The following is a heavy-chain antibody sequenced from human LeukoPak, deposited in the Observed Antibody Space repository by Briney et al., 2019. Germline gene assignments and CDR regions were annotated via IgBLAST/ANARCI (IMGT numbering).Heavy chain of an antibody. J-gene: IGHJ4*02. Sequence: GGSLRLSCAASGFTFSSYSMNWVRQAPGKGLEWVSYISSSSSTIYYADSVKGRFTISRDNAKNSLYLQMNSLRAEDTAVYYCARDWADSGYHHATFDYWGQGTLVTVSS. CDR3: ARDWADSGYHHATFDY. CDR2: ISSSSSTI. D-gene: IGHD5-12*01. V-gene: IGHV3-48*04. CDR1: GFTFSSYS.